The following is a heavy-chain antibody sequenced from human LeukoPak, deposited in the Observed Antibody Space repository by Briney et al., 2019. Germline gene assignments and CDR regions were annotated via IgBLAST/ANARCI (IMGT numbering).Heavy chain of an antibody. CDR3: ARSIGLTGGGVDV. CDR2: ITNGGSTI. Sequence: KAGGSLRLSCAASGFTVSSNYMSWVRQAPGKGLEWVSYITNGGSTIHHADSVKGRFTISRDNAKKTLYLQMNSLRAEDTAVYYCARSIGLTGGGVDVWGQGTTVTVSS. D-gene: IGHD3-9*01. V-gene: IGHV3-11*01. CDR1: GFTVSSNY. J-gene: IGHJ6*02.